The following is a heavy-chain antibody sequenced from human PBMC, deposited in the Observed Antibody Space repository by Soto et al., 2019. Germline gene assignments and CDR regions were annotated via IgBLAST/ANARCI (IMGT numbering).Heavy chain of an antibody. D-gene: IGHD2-2*01. CDR3: ARLYCSSSTCDSWFDP. CDR1: GYTFTTFW. J-gene: IGHJ5*02. Sequence: GESLKISCTGFGYTFTTFWISWVRQMPGRGLEWMGRIDPRDSYTNYSPSFQGHVTISVDKSISTAYLQWGSLKASDTAMYYCARLYCSSSTCDSWFDPWGQGXLVTVYS. V-gene: IGHV5-10-1*01. CDR2: IDPRDSYT.